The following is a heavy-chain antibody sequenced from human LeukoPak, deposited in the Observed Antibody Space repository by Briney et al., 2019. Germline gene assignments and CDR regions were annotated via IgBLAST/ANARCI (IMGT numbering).Heavy chain of an antibody. V-gene: IGHV1-69*13. CDR1: GGTFSSYA. J-gene: IGHJ6*02. CDR2: IIPIFGTA. CDR3: ARGRPWEDNTSYYGMDV. D-gene: IGHD1-1*01. Sequence: SVNVSCKASGGTFSSYAISWVRQAPGQGLEWVGGIIPIFGTATYAQKLQGRVKIPADESTSPAYMELSSLRSEDTAVYYCARGRPWEDNTSYYGMDVWGQGTTVTVSS.